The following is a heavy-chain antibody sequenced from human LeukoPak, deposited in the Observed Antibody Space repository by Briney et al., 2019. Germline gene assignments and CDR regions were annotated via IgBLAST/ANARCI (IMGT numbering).Heavy chain of an antibody. CDR2: IRYDGSTN. D-gene: IGHD3-10*01. V-gene: IGHV3-30*02. Sequence: TGGSLRLSCAASGFTFRNYDMHWVRQPPGKGLERVAFIRYDGSTNYYAESVKGRFTISRDNSKNTMYLQIDSLRVEDTAVYYCAKAIARGADYWGQGTLVTVSS. CDR1: GFTFRNYD. J-gene: IGHJ4*02. CDR3: AKAIARGADY.